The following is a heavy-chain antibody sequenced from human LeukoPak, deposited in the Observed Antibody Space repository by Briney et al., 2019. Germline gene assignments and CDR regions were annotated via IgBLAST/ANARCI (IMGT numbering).Heavy chain of an antibody. Sequence: PSETLSLTCTVSGGSISSGSYSWSCIRQPAGKGLEWIGRFYTSGSTNYNPSLKSRVTISVDMSKHQLSLKLSSVTAADTAVYYWARKVIAAHNWFAPWGQETLVTVSS. J-gene: IGHJ5*02. CDR1: GGSISSGSYS. CDR2: FYTSGST. D-gene: IGHD6-6*01. V-gene: IGHV4-61*02. CDR3: ARKVIAAHNWFAP.